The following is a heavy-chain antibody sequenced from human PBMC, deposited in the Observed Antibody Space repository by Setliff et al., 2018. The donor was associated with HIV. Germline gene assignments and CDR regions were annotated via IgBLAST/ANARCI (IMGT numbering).Heavy chain of an antibody. J-gene: IGHJ6*03. V-gene: IGHV4-59*08. CDR1: SGSVSGYY. CDR3: SRGSYYMDV. CDR2: IHSSGST. D-gene: IGHD3-16*01. Sequence: LSLTCSVSSGSVSGYYWGWIRQPPGKKLEWIGYIHSSGSTIYSASLKSRVSISVDTSKSQVSLRLSSVTAADTAVYHCSRGSYYMDVWGKGTTVTVSS.